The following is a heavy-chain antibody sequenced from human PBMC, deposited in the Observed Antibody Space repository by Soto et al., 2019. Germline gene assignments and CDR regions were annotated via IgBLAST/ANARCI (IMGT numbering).Heavy chain of an antibody. V-gene: IGHV4-59*01. D-gene: IGHD4-17*01. Sequence: SETLSLTCTVSGGSISSYYWSWFRQPPGKGLEWIGYIYYSGNTNYNPSLRSRVTISVDTSKNQFSLKLSSVTAADTAMYYCARDSGYGDPFDYWGQGTLVTVSS. CDR2: IYYSGNT. J-gene: IGHJ4*02. CDR1: GGSISSYY. CDR3: ARDSGYGDPFDY.